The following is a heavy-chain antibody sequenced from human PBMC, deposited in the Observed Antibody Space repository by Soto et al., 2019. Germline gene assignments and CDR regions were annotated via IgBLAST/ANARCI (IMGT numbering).Heavy chain of an antibody. J-gene: IGHJ4*02. Sequence: QVQMVQSGAEVKKPGASVKVSCKASGYTFTSYYMHWVRQAPGQGLEWLGIINPSDGSTNYAQKFEGRVSRTRDTSTSTVYMDRRGLRSEDRAIYYCARNQGGYYDRSGYFPLWLLGYFDYWGQGTLVTVSS. CDR1: GYTFTSYY. D-gene: IGHD3-22*01. CDR2: INPSDGST. V-gene: IGHV1-46*01. CDR3: ARNQGGYYDRSGYFPLWLLGYFDY.